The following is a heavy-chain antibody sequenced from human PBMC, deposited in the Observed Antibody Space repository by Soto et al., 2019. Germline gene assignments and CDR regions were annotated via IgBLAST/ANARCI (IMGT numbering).Heavy chain of an antibody. CDR2: ISYDGSNK. CDR1: GFTFSSYG. J-gene: IGHJ6*02. Sequence: PGVSLRLSCAASGFTFSSYGMHWVRQAPGKGLEWVAVISYDGSNKYYADSVKGRFTISRDNSKNTLYLQMNSLRAEDTAVYYCAKDRETYYHVLVVWGRGTSVTVS. V-gene: IGHV3-30*18. CDR3: AKDRETYYHVLVV.